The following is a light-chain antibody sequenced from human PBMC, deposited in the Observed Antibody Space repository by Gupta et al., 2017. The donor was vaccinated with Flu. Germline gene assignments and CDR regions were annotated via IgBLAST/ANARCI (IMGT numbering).Light chain of an antibody. J-gene: IGLJ2*01. V-gene: IGLV6-57*01. CDR2: VDN. Sequence: TITYTRSSGSIASGFVKLYQQRPGSSPTTVIFVDNHRPCGGADPFSGSVDNSSNSASLTITGLKTEDEADYYCQSLDSSDNGVVFGGGTTLTVL. CDR1: SGSIASGF. CDR3: QSLDSSDNGVV.